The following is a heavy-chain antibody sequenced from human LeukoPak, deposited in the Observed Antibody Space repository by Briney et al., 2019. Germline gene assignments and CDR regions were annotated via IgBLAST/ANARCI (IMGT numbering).Heavy chain of an antibody. V-gene: IGHV4-59*01. CDR3: VREAAVGYYFDS. D-gene: IGHD1-26*01. J-gene: IGHJ4*02. CDR2: VSFSGNT. CDR1: RGSISKYF. Sequence: KPSETLSLTCTVSRGSISKYFWNWIRQPPGKGLEWLGYVSFSGNTNYNSSLKSRLTISVDPSKNQFFLNLTSPTAADTAVYYCVREAAVGYYFDSWGQGTLVTVSS.